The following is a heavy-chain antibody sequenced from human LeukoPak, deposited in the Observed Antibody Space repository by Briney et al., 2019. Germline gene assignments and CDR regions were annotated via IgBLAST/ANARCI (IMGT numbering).Heavy chain of an antibody. CDR2: INTNTGNP. CDR1: GYTFTTYG. CDR3: ARDLRGQQLGGDY. J-gene: IGHJ4*02. Sequence: ASVKVSCKASGYTFTTYGVNWVRQALGQGLEWMGWINTNTGNPTYGRGFTGRFVFSLDTSVSTAYLQISSLKAEDSAVYYCARDLRGQQLGGDYWGQGTLVTVSS. V-gene: IGHV7-4-1*02. D-gene: IGHD6-13*01.